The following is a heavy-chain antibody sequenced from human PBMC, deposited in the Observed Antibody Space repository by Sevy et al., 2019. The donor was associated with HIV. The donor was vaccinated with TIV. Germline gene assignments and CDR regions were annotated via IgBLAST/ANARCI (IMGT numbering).Heavy chain of an antibody. CDR2: ISGYNGYT. CDR1: GYSFTNYG. V-gene: IGHV1-18*01. D-gene: IGHD3-22*01. J-gene: IGHJ5*02. CDR3: TKEGKNSRSWFDP. Sequence: ASVKVSCKASGYSFTNYGIGWVRQAPGQGLEWMGWISGYNGYTNYAQNLQGRVTMTTDTSTSTALMELRGLRSDDTAIYYSTKEGKNSRSWFDPWGQGTLVTVSS.